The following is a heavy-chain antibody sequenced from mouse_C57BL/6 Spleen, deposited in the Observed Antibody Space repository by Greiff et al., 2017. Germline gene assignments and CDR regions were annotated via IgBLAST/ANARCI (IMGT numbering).Heavy chain of an antibody. D-gene: IGHD1-1*01. J-gene: IGHJ2*01. CDR3: ASLYYGSSYYFDY. CDR2: IYPGDGDT. Sequence: QVQLKQSGPELVKPGASVKISCKASGYAFSSSWMNWVKQRPGKGLEWIGRIYPGDGDTNYNGKFKGKATLTADKSSSTAYMQLSSLTSEDSAVYFCASLYYGSSYYFDYWGQGTTLTVSS. CDR1: GYAFSSSW. V-gene: IGHV1-82*01.